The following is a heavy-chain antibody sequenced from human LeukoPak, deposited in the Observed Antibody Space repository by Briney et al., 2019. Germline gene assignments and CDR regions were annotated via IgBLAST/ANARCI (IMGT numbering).Heavy chain of an antibody. CDR2: ISAYNGNT. J-gene: IGHJ6*02. Sequence: GASVKVSCTASGYTFTIYGISWVRQAPGQGLEWMGWISAYNGNTNYAQKLQGRVTMTTDTSTSTAYMELRSLRSDDTAVYYCARDRYCSSTSCYSFYYYGMDVWGQGTTVTVSS. CDR1: GYTFTIYG. CDR3: ARDRYCSSTSCYSFYYYGMDV. V-gene: IGHV1-18*01. D-gene: IGHD2-2*01.